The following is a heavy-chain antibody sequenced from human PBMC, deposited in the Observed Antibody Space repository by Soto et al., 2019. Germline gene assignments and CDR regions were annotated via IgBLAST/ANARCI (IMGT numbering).Heavy chain of an antibody. CDR1: GYTLTELS. V-gene: IGHV1-24*01. CDR3: ARDGGYSRYYYYYYMDV. D-gene: IGHD6-13*01. J-gene: IGHJ6*03. Sequence: ASVKVSCKVSGYTLTELSMHWVRQAPGKGLEWMGGFDAEDGETIYAQKFQGRVTMTEDTSASTAYMELSSLRSEDTAVYYCARDGGYSRYYYYYYMDVWGKGTTVTVSS. CDR2: FDAEDGET.